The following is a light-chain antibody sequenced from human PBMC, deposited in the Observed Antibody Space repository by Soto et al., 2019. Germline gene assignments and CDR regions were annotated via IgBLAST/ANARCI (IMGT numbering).Light chain of an antibody. CDR2: AAS. V-gene: IGKV1-39*01. CDR1: QIVDTS. J-gene: IGKJ2*01. Sequence: DIQMTQSPSSLSASVGNSVTVTCRASQIVDTSLNWYQQKPGKAPQLLIYAASSLQSGVPSRLGRSGWSAGCTLGVHSVQPEDFATLYCKQTCSLGPTFGQGTK. CDR3: KQTCSLGPT.